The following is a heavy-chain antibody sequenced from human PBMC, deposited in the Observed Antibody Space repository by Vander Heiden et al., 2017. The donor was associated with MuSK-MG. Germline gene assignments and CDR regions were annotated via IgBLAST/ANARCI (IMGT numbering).Heavy chain of an antibody. J-gene: IGHJ3*02. Sequence: EVQMVESGGGLVQPGGSLRLSCAASGFTFNNYWMNWVRQAPGKGLEWVANIKQDGSEKYYVDSGKGRFTISRDNAKNSLYMQMNRLRVEDTAVYYCAKPLTWTGATDGFDIWGQGTMVTVYS. CDR1: GFTFNNYW. D-gene: IGHD2-8*02. CDR3: AKPLTWTGATDGFDI. V-gene: IGHV3-7*01. CDR2: IKQDGSEK.